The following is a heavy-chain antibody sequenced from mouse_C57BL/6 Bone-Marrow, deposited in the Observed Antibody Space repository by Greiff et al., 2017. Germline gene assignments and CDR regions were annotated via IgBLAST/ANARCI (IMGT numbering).Heavy chain of an antibody. CDR2: ISSGGSYT. CDR1: GFTFSSYG. J-gene: IGHJ1*03. CDR3: ARQGYYGSSPHWYFDV. Sequence: DVHLVESGGDLVKPGGSLKLSCAASGFTFSSYGMSWVRQTPDKRLEWVATISSGGSYTYYPDSVKGRFTISRDNAKNTLYLQMSSLKSEDTAMYYCARQGYYGSSPHWYFDVWGTGTTVTVSS. D-gene: IGHD1-1*01. V-gene: IGHV5-6*01.